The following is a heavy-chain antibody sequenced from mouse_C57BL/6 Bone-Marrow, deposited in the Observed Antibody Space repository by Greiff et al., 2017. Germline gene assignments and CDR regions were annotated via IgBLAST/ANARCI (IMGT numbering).Heavy chain of an antibody. CDR2: IYPGDGDT. J-gene: IGHJ3*01. D-gene: IGHD4-1*01. V-gene: IGHV1-82*01. CDR3: ARSKNWDSWFAY. CDR1: GYAFSSSG. Sequence: VQLQQSGPELVKPGASVKISCKASGYAFSSSGENWVKQRPGKGLGWIGRIYPGDGDTNYNGKVKGKAKLTADKSSSTAYMQLSSLTSEDSAVYFCARSKNWDSWFAYWGQGTLVTVSA.